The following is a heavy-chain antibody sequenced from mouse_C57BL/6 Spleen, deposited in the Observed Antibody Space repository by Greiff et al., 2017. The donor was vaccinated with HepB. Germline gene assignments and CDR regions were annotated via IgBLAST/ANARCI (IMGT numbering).Heavy chain of an antibody. CDR3: ARSYYDYPYYFDY. J-gene: IGHJ2*01. D-gene: IGHD2-4*01. Sequence: VKLMESDAELVKPGASVKISCKVSGYTFTDHTIHWMKQRPEQGLEWIGYIYPRDGSTKYNEKFKGKATLTADKSSSTAYMQLNSLTSEDSAVYFCARSYYDYPYYFDYWGQGTTLTVSS. CDR2: IYPRDGST. CDR1: GYTFTDHT. V-gene: IGHV1-78*01.